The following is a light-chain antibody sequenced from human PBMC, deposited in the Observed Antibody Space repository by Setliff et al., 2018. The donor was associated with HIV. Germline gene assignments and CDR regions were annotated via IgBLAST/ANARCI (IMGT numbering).Light chain of an antibody. CDR3: QSYDSSAVV. CDR2: EDH. V-gene: IGLV6-57*01. Sequence: NFMLTQPHSVSESPGKTVTISCARSSGNIASNYVQWYQQRPGSSPTTVIYEDHQRPSGVPDRFSGSIDSSSNSASLTISGLQTEDEADYYCQSYDSSAVVFGGGTKVTVL. CDR1: SGNIASNY. J-gene: IGLJ2*01.